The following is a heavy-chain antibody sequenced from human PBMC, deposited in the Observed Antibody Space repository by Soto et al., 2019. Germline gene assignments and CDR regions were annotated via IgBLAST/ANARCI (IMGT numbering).Heavy chain of an antibody. CDR2: IKQDGSEK. J-gene: IGHJ3*02. CDR3: ASDHDYDSTAFEI. CDR1: GFTFSSYW. D-gene: IGHD3-22*01. Sequence: EVQLVESGGGLVQPGGSMRLSCAASGFTFSSYWMSWVRQAPGQGLEWVANIKQDGSEKYYVDSVKGRFTISRDNAKNSLYLQMNSLRAEDTAVHYCASDHDYDSTAFEIWGQGKMVTVSS. V-gene: IGHV3-7*05.